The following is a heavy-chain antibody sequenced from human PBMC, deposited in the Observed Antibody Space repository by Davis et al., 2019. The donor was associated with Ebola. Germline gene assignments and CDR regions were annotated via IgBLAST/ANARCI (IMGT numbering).Heavy chain of an antibody. D-gene: IGHD5-12*01. CDR2: MNPNSANT. CDR1: GYTFTNYD. V-gene: IGHV1-8*01. J-gene: IGHJ5*02. CDR3: ARGRKVAKMGSWFDP. Sequence: ASVKVSCQASGYTFTNYDLHWVRQGTGQGLEWIGWMNPNSANTGYGQKFQGRVTMTRNTSISTAYMELSSLTSEDTAVYYCARGRKVAKMGSWFDPWGQGTLVTVSS.